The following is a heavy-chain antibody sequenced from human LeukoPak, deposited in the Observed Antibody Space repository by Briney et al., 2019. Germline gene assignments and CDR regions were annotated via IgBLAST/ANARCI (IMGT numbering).Heavy chain of an antibody. CDR1: RFTFSSYW. J-gene: IGHJ4*02. CDR2: IKQDGSEK. CDR3: AREQIAVAGTLDY. D-gene: IGHD6-19*01. Sequence: GGSLRLSCAASRFTFSSYWMSWVRQAPGKGLECVANIKQDGSEKYYVDSVKGRFTLSRNTAKNSLYLQMNSLRAEDTAVYYCAREQIAVAGTLDYWGQGTLVTVSS. V-gene: IGHV3-7*03.